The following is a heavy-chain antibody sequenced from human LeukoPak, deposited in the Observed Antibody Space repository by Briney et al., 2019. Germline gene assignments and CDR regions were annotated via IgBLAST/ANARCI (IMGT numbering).Heavy chain of an antibody. Sequence: GESLKISCKGSGYSFTSYWIGWVRQMPGKGLEWMGIIYPGDSDTRYSPSFQRQVTISADKSISTAYLQWSSLKASDTVLFFKQKTAYDILTGYYKGVWFDPWGQGTLVTVSS. J-gene: IGHJ5*02. CDR2: IYPGDSDT. CDR3: QKTAYDILTGYYKGVWFDP. CDR1: GYSFTSYW. D-gene: IGHD3-9*01. V-gene: IGHV5-51*01.